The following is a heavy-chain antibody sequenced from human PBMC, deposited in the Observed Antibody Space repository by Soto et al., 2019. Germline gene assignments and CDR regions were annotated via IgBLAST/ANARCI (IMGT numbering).Heavy chain of an antibody. J-gene: IGHJ4*02. Sequence: QVQLQESGPGLVKPSETLSLTCTVSGGSISSYYWSWIRQPPGKGLEWIGYIYYSGRTNYNPSLRSRVTISVDTSKNQFSLKLSSVTAADTAVYYCARSILGYFDYWGQGTLVTVSS. V-gene: IGHV4-59*01. CDR3: ARSILGYFDY. CDR1: GGSISSYY. CDR2: IYYSGRT. D-gene: IGHD2-21*01.